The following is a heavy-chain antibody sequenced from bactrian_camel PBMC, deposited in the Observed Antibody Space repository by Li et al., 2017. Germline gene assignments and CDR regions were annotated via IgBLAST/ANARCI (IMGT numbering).Heavy chain of an antibody. CDR1: RRTSSTYC. CDR2: IDGGKSLT. V-gene: IGHV3-2*01. J-gene: IGHJ7*01. Sequence: HVQLVESGGGSVQAGGSLGVSCTVSRRTSSTYCMGWFRQAPGKEREAVATIDGGKSLTLVAASVKGRFTISRDAAANTLNLQMNDLKPEDTAMYYCAKERFVSDDGRHSPLYYGLDYWGNGTQVTVS.